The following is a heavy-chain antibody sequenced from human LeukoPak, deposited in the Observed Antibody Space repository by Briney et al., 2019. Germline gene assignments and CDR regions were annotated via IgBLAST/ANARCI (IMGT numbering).Heavy chain of an antibody. D-gene: IGHD2-2*01. J-gene: IGHJ4*02. V-gene: IGHV3-48*03. CDR2: ISSSGSTI. CDR1: GFTFSSYE. Sequence: PGRSLRLSCAASGFTFSSYEMNWVRQAPGKGLEWVSYISSSGSTIYYADSVKGRFTISRDNAKNSLYLQMNSLRAEDTAVYYCARFQLPAAIPFDYWGQGTLVTVSS. CDR3: ARFQLPAAIPFDY.